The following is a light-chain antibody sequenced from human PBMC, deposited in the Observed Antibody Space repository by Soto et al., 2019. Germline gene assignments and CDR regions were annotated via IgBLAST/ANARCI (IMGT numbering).Light chain of an antibody. J-gene: IGLJ2*01. V-gene: IGLV2-14*01. CDR3: CSYAGGTTVV. CDR2: EVS. Sequence: QSALTQPASVSGSPGQSITISCTGTSSDVGGYNYVSWYQQHPGKAPKLMISEVSYRHSGVSNRFSGSKSGNTASLTISGLQADDEADYYCCSYAGGTTVVFGGGTKLTVL. CDR1: SSDVGGYNY.